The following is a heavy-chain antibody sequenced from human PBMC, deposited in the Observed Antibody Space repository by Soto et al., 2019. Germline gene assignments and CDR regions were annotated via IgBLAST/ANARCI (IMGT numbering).Heavy chain of an antibody. V-gene: IGHV1-3*01. Sequence: SVKVSCKASGYTFTSYAMHWVRQAPGQRLEWMGWINAGNGNTKYSQKFQGRVTITRDTSASAAYMELSSLRSEDTAVYYCARAFRVVRYYYYGMDVWGQGTTVTVSS. CDR2: INAGNGNT. D-gene: IGHD3-10*01. CDR3: ARAFRVVRYYYYGMDV. J-gene: IGHJ6*02. CDR1: GYTFTSYA.